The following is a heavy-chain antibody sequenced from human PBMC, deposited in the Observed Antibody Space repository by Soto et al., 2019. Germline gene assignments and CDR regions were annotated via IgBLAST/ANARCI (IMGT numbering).Heavy chain of an antibody. CDR1: GGSFSGYY. D-gene: IGHD3-3*01. V-gene: IGHV4-34*01. J-gene: IGHJ6*02. Sequence: QVQLQQWGAGLLKPSETLSLTCAVYGGSFSGYYWSWIRQPPGKGLEWIGEINHSGSTNYNPSLKSRVTISVDTSKNQFSLKLSSVTAADTAVYYCARGRLLRFLDAKGLVYYGMDVWGQGTTVTVSS. CDR2: INHSGST. CDR3: ARGRLLRFLDAKGLVYYGMDV.